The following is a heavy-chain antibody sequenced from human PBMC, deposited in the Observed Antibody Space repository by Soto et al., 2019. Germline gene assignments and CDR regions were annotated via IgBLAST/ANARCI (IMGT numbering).Heavy chain of an antibody. CDR1: GFTFSSYG. D-gene: IGHD3-22*01. CDR2: IWYDGSNK. Sequence: GGSLRLSCAASGFTFSSYGMHWVRQAPGKGLEWVAVIWYDGSNKYYADSVKGRFNIFRDNAKNTLYLQMNSLRAEDTAMYYCVRGYYDSGGGYYFDFWGQVTRATVS. V-gene: IGHV3-33*01. J-gene: IGHJ4*02. CDR3: VRGYYDSGGGYYFDF.